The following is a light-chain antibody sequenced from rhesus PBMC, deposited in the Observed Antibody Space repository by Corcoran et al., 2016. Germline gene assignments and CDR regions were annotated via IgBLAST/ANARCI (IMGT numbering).Light chain of an antibody. CDR1: SSHIGGYNF. CDR3: CSYAGSFTFYI. J-gene: IGLJ1*01. Sequence: QAALTQPHSVSGSPGQSVTISCTRTSSHIGGYNFVSWYQKYPDTAPKLLIYEVTKRPSGVSDRFSASKSGNTASLTISGLQAQDEADYHGCSYAGSFTFYIFGSGTRLTAL. V-gene: IGLV2-32*01. CDR2: EVT.